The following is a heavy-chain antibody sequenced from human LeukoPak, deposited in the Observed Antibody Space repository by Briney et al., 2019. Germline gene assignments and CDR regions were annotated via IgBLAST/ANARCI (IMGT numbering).Heavy chain of an antibody. CDR1: GGSISNYY. CDR2: IYSSGST. V-gene: IGHV4-4*07. J-gene: IGHJ5*02. D-gene: IGHD5-24*01. CDR3: ASDRAAIRFDP. Sequence: SETLSLTCTVSGGSISNYYWSWIRQPAGKGLEWIGRIYSSGSTNNNPSFKSRVTMSVDTSNNQFSLKLTSVTAADTAVYYCASDRAAIRFDPCGQGTLVTVSS.